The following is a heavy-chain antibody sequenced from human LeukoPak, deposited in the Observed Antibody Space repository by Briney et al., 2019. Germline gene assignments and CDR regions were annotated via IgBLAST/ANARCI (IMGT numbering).Heavy chain of an antibody. V-gene: IGHV3-33*01. J-gene: IGHJ4*02. CDR2: IWYDGSKK. CDR3: ARVSPEIVVVTGTGAPDY. CDR1: GFTFINYG. Sequence: PGGSLRLSCAASGFTFINYGMHWVRQAPGKGLEWVAVIWYDGSKKYYADSVKGRFTISGDNSKNTVYLQMNSLRAEDTAVYYCARVSPEIVVVTGTGAPDYWGQGTLVTVSS. D-gene: IGHD2-21*02.